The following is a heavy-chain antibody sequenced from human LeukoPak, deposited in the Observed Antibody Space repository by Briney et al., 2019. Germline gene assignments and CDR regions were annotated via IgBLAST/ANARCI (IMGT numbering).Heavy chain of an antibody. D-gene: IGHD2-2*01. CDR1: GVSITGNDQF. CDR2: IDYSGTT. CDR3: GGGLGYRSSTRCPPDS. V-gene: IGHV4-30-4*01. Sequence: PSETLSLTCTVSGVSITGNDQFWSWIRQPPGKGLEWIGYIDYSGTTYYNPSLKGRVNMSRDTSKNQFSLNLNSVTAADTAFYYCGGGLGYRSSTRCPPDSWGQGTLVTVSS. J-gene: IGHJ5*01.